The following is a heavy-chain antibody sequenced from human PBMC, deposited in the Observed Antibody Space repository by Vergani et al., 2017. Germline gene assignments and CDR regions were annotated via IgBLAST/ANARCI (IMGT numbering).Heavy chain of an antibody. CDR2: INHSGST. CDR1: GGSFSGYY. V-gene: IGHV4-34*01. Sequence: QVQLQQWGAGLLKPSETLSLTCAVYGGSFSGYYWSWIRQPPGKGLEWIGEINHSGSTNYNPSLKSPVTISVDTSKNQFSLKLSSVTASDTAVYYCARVSFEGGNLYYYYGMDVWGQGTTVTVSS. J-gene: IGHJ6*02. CDR3: ARVSFEGGNLYYYYGMDV. D-gene: IGHD4-23*01.